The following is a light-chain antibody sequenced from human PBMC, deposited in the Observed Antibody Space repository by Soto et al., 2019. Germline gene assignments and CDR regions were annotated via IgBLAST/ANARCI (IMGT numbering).Light chain of an antibody. J-gene: IGLJ2*01. CDR1: SSNIGSNY. V-gene: IGLV1-47*01. CDR3: AAWDDSLGGAV. CDR2: RNN. Sequence: QSVLTQPRSASGTPGQRVTISCSGSSSNIGSNYVYWYQQLPGTAPKLLIYRNNQRPSGVPDRFSGSKSGTSASLAISGLRSEDEADYYCAAWDDSLGGAVFGGGTKLTVL.